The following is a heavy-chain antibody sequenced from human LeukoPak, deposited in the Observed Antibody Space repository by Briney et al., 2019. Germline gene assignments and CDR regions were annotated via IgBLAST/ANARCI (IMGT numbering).Heavy chain of an antibody. Sequence: GGSLRLSCAPSGFTFSSYGMSWVRQAPGKGLEWISYISNNGNIKKYADFVKGRFTISRDNAKNSLYLQMNSLRAEDTAVYYCAKEHGEFDLWGRGTLVTVSS. D-gene: IGHD7-27*01. CDR3: AKEHGEFDL. CDR2: ISNNGNIK. CDR1: GFTFSSYG. J-gene: IGHJ2*01. V-gene: IGHV3-48*04.